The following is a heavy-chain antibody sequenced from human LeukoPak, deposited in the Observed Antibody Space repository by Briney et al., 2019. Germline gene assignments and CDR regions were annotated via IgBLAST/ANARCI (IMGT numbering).Heavy chain of an antibody. Sequence: GGSLRLSCSASGFTFSSFAMHWVRDAPGERVEWGADISYDGSNKYYAPSVKGRFTISRDNSKTTLYLQMNRRRAEDTAVYYCARVRFCGGDCYSDAFDIWGQGTMVTVSS. J-gene: IGHJ3*02. D-gene: IGHD2-21*02. CDR1: GFTFSSFA. V-gene: IGHV3-30-3*01. CDR2: ISYDGSNK. CDR3: ARVRFCGGDCYSDAFDI.